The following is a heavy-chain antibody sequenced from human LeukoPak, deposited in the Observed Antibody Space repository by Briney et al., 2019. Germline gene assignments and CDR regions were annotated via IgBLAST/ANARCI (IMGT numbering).Heavy chain of an antibody. CDR1: GFTFSSYW. D-gene: IGHD3-3*01. CDR2: IKQDESEK. Sequence: GGSLRLSCAVSGFTFSSYWMSWVRQAPGKGLEWVAIIKQDESEKYYVDSVKGRFTISRDNAKNSLFLQMNSLRAEDTAVYYCAREAITIFGVVRTQTTYGPHRFDPWGQGTLVTVSS. J-gene: IGHJ5*02. CDR3: AREAITIFGVVRTQTTYGPHRFDP. V-gene: IGHV3-7*03.